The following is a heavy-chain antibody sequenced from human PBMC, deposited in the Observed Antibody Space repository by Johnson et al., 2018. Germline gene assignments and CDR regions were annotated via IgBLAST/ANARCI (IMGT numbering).Heavy chain of an antibody. Sequence: QVQLVESGAEVKKPGASVKVSCETSGYTFNSYSIHWVRQAPGQGLGWMGVLNPPSGVTAFAKKFQGRVTITSNTATSTVLMQLSRLTFEDTAVYFCARVKYSSKGAFDIWGQGTMVTVSS. CDR2: LNPPSGVT. J-gene: IGHJ3*02. CDR3: ARVKYSSKGAFDI. D-gene: IGHD6-13*01. V-gene: IGHV1-46*02. CDR1: GYTFNSYS.